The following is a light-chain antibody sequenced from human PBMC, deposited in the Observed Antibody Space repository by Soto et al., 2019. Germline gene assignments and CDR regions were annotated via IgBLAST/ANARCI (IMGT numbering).Light chain of an antibody. Sequence: EIVLTQSPATLTLSPGERATLSCRASQSVSSYLAWYHLKTGQAPRLLIYDASNRATGIPARFSGSGSGTDFTLTFSCLEPEDFAVYYCQQRSNWPPLTFGGGTKVEIK. V-gene: IGKV3-11*01. J-gene: IGKJ4*02. CDR1: QSVSSY. CDR2: DAS. CDR3: QQRSNWPPLT.